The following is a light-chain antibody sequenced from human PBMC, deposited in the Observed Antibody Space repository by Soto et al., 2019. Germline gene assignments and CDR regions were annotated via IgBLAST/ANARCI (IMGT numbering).Light chain of an antibody. CDR3: QQSYSPLT. CDR2: AAS. CDR1: QTATNY. V-gene: IGKV1-39*01. Sequence: DIPMTQSPRFLSASVGDTVTITCRASQTATNYLNWYQQRPGKPPKLLIYAASTLQIGVPSRFRGSGSGTDFTLTITSLQAEDVATYFCQQSYSPLTFGGGTKVEIQ. J-gene: IGKJ4*01.